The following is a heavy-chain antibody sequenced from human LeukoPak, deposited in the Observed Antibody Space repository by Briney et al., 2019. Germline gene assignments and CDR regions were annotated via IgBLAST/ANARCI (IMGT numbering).Heavy chain of an antibody. CDR2: INPNSGGT. J-gene: IGHJ4*02. CDR1: GYSFTGYY. D-gene: IGHD3-22*01. V-gene: IGHV1-2*02. CDR3: ARDLGDDSSGYYAG. Sequence: ASVKVSCKASGYSFTGYYMQWVRQAPGQGLEWMGWINPNSGGTNYARKFQGRVTMTRDTSISTAYMELSRLRSDDTAVYYCARDLGDDSSGYYAGWGPGTLVTVSS.